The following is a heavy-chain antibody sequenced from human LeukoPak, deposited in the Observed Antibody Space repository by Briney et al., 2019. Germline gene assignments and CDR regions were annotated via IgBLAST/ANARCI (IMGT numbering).Heavy chain of an antibody. V-gene: IGHV4-30-2*01. J-gene: IGHJ4*02. CDR2: IYHSGST. CDR1: GGSISSGGYS. CDR3: ATEAYYDSSGPHFDY. Sequence: SETLSLTCAVSGGSISSGGYSWSWIRQPPGKGLEWIGYIYHSGSTYYNPSLKSRVTISVDRSKNQFSLKLSSVTAADTAVYYCATEAYYDSSGPHFDYWGQGTLVTVSS. D-gene: IGHD3-22*01.